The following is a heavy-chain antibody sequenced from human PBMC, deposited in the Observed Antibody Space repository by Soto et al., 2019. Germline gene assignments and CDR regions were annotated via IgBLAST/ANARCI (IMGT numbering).Heavy chain of an antibody. J-gene: IGHJ4*02. CDR1: GFTFNNAW. CDR3: TRDDTFDY. CDR2: IESKTNGGTT. V-gene: IGHV3-15*07. Sequence: EVQLVESGGSLVEPGGSLRLSCAASGFTFNNAWMNWVRQAPGKGLEWVARIESKTNGGTTNYAAPVKGRFTISRDDSKNTLHLQMNSLKIEDTAMYFCTRDDTFDYWGQGTLVTVSS.